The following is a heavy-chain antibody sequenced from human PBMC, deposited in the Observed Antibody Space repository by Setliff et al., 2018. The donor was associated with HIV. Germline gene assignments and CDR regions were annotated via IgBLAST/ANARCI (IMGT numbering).Heavy chain of an antibody. V-gene: IGHV4-39*07. J-gene: IGHJ4*02. Sequence: SETLSLTCSVSGDSIISGGYYWSWIRQHPGKGLEWIGSMYYSGTTYYNPSLKRRVTISVDTSKNQFSLKLSSVTAADTAVYYCAADISGYTFDYWGQGTLVTVSS. CDR2: MYYSGTT. CDR3: AADISGYTFDY. D-gene: IGHD3-22*01. CDR1: GDSIISGGYY.